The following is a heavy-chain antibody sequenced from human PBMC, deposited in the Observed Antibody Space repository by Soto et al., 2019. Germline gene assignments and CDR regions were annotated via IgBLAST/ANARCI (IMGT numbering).Heavy chain of an antibody. Sequence: ASVKVYCKASGYTFTSYDINWVRQATGQGLEWMGWMNPNSGNTGYAQKFQGRVTITRDTSASTAYMELSSLRSEDTAVYYCARVKGLISGSYYYYWGQGTLVTVSS. CDR1: GYTFTSYD. D-gene: IGHD1-26*01. CDR3: ARVKGLISGSYYYY. J-gene: IGHJ4*02. V-gene: IGHV1-8*01. CDR2: MNPNSGNT.